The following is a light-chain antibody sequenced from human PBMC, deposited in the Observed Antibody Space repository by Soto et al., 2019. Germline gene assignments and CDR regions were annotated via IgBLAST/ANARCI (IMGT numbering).Light chain of an antibody. CDR1: SSDVGGYNF. Sequence: QSVLTQPASVSGSPGQSITISCTGTSSDVGGYNFVSWYQQHPGKAPNLMIYEVTNRPSGVSNRFSGSKSGNTASLTISGLQAEDETDYYFSSYTGSTTVVFGGGTKLTVL. J-gene: IGLJ2*01. CDR2: EVT. CDR3: SSYTGSTTVV. V-gene: IGLV2-14*01.